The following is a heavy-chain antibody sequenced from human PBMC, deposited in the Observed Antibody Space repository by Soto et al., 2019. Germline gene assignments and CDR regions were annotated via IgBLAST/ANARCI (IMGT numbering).Heavy chain of an antibody. CDR3: TTDSYVVAATPPAPLNDY. J-gene: IGHJ4*02. CDR2: IKSKTDGGTT. Sequence: EVQLVESGGGLVKPGGSLRLSCAASGFTFSSAWMSWVRQAPGKGLEWVGRIKSKTDGGTTDYAAPVKGRFTISRDDSKNTLYLQMNSLKTEDTAVYYCTTDSYVVAATPPAPLNDYWGQGTLVTVSS. D-gene: IGHD2-15*01. CDR1: GFTFSSAW. V-gene: IGHV3-15*01.